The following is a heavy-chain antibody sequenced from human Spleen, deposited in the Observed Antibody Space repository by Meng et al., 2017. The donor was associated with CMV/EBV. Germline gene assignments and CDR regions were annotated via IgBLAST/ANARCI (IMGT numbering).Heavy chain of an antibody. J-gene: IGHJ4*02. Sequence: GESLKISCAASGFTFDDYAMHWVRQAPGKGLEWVSLISWDGGSTYYADSVKGRFTISRDNSKNSLYLQMNSLRAEDTALYYCAKGSLSSGSYYRPEYFDYWGQGTLVTVSS. D-gene: IGHD1-26*01. CDR1: GFTFDDYA. V-gene: IGHV3-43D*03. CDR3: AKGSLSSGSYYRPEYFDY. CDR2: ISWDGGST.